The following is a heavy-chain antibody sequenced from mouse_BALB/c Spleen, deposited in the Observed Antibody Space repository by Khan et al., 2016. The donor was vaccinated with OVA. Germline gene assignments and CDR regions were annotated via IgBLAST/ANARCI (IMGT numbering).Heavy chain of an antibody. J-gene: IGHJ3*01. CDR2: IFPGTGTT. V-gene: IGHV1S132*01. CDR1: GYTFTSYW. Sequence: QVQLQQSGAELVKPGASVKLSCKTSGYTFTSYWIQWVKQRPGQGLGWIGQIFPGTGTTYYNENFKGKATLTVDTSSSTAYMQLSRLTSADSAVYFCSRGYFGNYEFAYWGQGTLVTVSP. CDR3: SRGYFGNYEFAY. D-gene: IGHD2-1*01.